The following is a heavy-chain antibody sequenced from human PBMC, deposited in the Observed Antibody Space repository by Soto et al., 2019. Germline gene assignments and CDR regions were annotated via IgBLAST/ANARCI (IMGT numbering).Heavy chain of an antibody. CDR2: ISSSSSYI. CDR3: ASIDIVLMVYANDAFDI. J-gene: IGHJ3*02. Sequence: GGSLRLSCAASGFTFSSYSMNWVRQAPGKGLEWVSSISSSSSYIYYADSVKGRFTISRDNAKNSLYLQMNSLRAEDTAVYYCASIDIVLMVYANDAFDIWGQGTMVTVS. V-gene: IGHV3-21*01. D-gene: IGHD2-8*01. CDR1: GFTFSSYS.